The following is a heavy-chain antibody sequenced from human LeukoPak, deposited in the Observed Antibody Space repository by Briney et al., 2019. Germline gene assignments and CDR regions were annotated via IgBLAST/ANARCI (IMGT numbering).Heavy chain of an antibody. CDR3: TTPGEEQWLVAEAFDI. D-gene: IGHD6-19*01. J-gene: IGHJ3*02. Sequence: PGGTLRLSCAASGFMFDDYGMSWVRQAPGKGLEWISYISHGDMTTYYADSVKGRFTISRDDAKNSLYLQMNSLRTEDTAIYYCTTPGEEQWLVAEAFDIWGQGTMVTVSS. V-gene: IGHV3-48*03. CDR1: GFMFDDYG. CDR2: ISHGDMTT.